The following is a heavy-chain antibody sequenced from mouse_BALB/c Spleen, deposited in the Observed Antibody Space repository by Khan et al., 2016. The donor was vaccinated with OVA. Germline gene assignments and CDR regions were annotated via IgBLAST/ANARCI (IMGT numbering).Heavy chain of an antibody. CDR1: GYTFTDYA. V-gene: IGHV1S137*01. Sequence: QVQLQQSGPELVRPGVSVKISCKGSGYTFTDYAMYWVKQSHAKSLEWIGLISTYSGNTNYNQKFRGKATMTVDKSSSTAYMELARLTSEDSAIXFCARPAYDGYYDYWGQGTTLTVSS. D-gene: IGHD2-3*01. J-gene: IGHJ2*01. CDR3: ARPAYDGYYDY. CDR2: ISTYSGNT.